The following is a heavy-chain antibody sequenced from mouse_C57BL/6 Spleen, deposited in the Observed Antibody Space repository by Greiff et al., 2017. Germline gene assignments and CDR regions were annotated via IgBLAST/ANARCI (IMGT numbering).Heavy chain of an antibody. V-gene: IGHV5-17*01. CDR2: ISSGSSTI. D-gene: IGHD1-1*01. Sequence: EVQRVESGGGLVKPGGSLKLSCAASGFTFSDYGMHWVRQAPEKGLEWVAYISSGSSTIYYADTVKGRFTISRDNAKNTLFLQMTSLRSEDTAMYYCARTLYGSPHYYAMDYWGQGTSVTVSS. J-gene: IGHJ4*01. CDR3: ARTLYGSPHYYAMDY. CDR1: GFTFSDYG.